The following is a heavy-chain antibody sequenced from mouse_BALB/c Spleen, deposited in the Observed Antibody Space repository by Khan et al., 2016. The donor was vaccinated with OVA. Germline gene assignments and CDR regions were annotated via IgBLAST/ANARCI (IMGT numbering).Heavy chain of an antibody. D-gene: IGHD1-1*01. CDR2: TNPTNGRT. J-gene: IGHJ2*01. V-gene: IGHV1S81*02. Sequence: QVQLQQSGAELVKAGASVKMSCKASGYTFTSYWMHWVKQRLGQGLEWFAETNPTNGRTYYNEKFKSQATLTVDKSSSTAYMLLSGPTFEDSAVYDLARIKKIVATYFDYWGQGTTLTVAS. CDR3: ARIKKIVATYFDY. CDR1: GYTFTSYW.